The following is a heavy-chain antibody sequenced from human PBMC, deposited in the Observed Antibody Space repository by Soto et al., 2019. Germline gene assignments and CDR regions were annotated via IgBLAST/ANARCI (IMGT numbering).Heavy chain of an antibody. V-gene: IGHV3-33*06. CDR1: GVIFTNYG. CDR3: AKEMDRCHNGFCHYKWGSPYYHCIHS. Sequence: GGTLRLSCAASGVIFTNYGMHWVRQAPGEGLEWVGAVWNDGSNKYYPNSVKGRFTIYRDNFKNTLYLQMNSMRAEEAAVYYFAKEMDRCHNGFCHYKWGSPYYHCIHSWGQGTTVTVSS. J-gene: IGHJ6*02. CDR2: VWNDGSNK. D-gene: IGHD7-27*01.